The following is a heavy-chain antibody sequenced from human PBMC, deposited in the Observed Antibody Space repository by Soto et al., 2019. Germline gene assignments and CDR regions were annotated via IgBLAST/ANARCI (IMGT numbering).Heavy chain of an antibody. J-gene: IGHJ4*02. V-gene: IGHV4-59*08. CDR2: IYYGGTT. CDR3: GRRGGYYQALDN. Sequence: SETLSLTCTVSGGSITPYYWSWIRQPPGKGLEWIGYIYYGGTTTYNPSLKSRVTISVDTSKNQFSLKLTSVTAADTDVYYCGRRGGYYQALDNGGQETLVTVSS. CDR1: GGSITPYY. D-gene: IGHD3-22*01.